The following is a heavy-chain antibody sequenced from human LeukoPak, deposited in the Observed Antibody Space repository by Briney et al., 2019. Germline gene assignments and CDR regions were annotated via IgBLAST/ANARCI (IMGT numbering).Heavy chain of an antibody. V-gene: IGHV4-59*01. CDR2: IYYSGST. CDR1: GGSISSYY. J-gene: IGHJ5*02. CDR3: ARSALRTLSRFDP. Sequence: PSETLSLTCTVSGGSISSYYWSWIRQPPGKGLEWIGYIYYSGSTNYNPSLKSRVTISVDTSKNQFSLKLSSVTAADTAVYYCARSALRTLSRFDPWGQGTLVTVSS. D-gene: IGHD5-12*01.